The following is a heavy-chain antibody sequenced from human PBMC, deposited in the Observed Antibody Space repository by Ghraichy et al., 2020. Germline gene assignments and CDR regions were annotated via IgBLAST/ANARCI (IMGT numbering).Heavy chain of an antibody. CDR1: GGTFSRYA. V-gene: IGHV1-69*04. D-gene: IGHD2-21*01. CDR2: IIPNLGVT. CDR3: ARDKGTGDGIVSQPLDL. Sequence: SVKVSCKASGGTFSRYAISWVRQAPGQGLEWLGRIIPNLGVTNYAPKFQGRVTITADTSMTTGYMELSSVRTEDTAFYYCARDKGTGDGIVSQPLDLCGQGTLVTVSS. J-gene: IGHJ5*02.